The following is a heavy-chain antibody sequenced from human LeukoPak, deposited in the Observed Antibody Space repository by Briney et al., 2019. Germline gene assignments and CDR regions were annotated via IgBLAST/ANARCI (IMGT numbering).Heavy chain of an antibody. CDR1: GFTFSSYA. D-gene: IGHD3-22*01. CDR2: ISYDGSNK. J-gene: IGHJ4*02. V-gene: IGHV3-30*04. Sequence: PGGSLRLSCAASGFTFSSYAMHWVRQAPGKGLEWGAVISYDGSNKYYADSVKGRFTISRDNSKNTLYLQMNNLRAEDTAVYYCARFSGEYYYDSSGYSGPDYWGQGTLVTVSS. CDR3: ARFSGEYYYDSSGYSGPDY.